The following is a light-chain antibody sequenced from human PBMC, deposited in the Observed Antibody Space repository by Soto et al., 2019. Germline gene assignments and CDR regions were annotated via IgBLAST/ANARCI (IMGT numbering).Light chain of an antibody. Sequence: QPVLTQSPSACASLAASVKLTCTVSSGHSSYAIAWHQQQPEKGPRYLMKLNSDGSHSKGDGIPDRFSGSSSGAERYLTISRLQSEDEAEYYCQTWGTGIQVFGGGTKVTVL. CDR1: SGHSSYA. V-gene: IGLV4-69*01. CDR2: LNSDGSH. J-gene: IGLJ2*01. CDR3: QTWGTGIQV.